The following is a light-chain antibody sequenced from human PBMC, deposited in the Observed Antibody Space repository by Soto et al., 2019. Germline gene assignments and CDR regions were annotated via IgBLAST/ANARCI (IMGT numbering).Light chain of an antibody. CDR2: GNS. V-gene: IGLV1-40*01. CDR3: SSYTSSSTLYV. Sequence: QSVLTQPPSVSGAPGQRVTISCTGSSSNIGAGYDVHWYQQFPGTAPKLLIYGNSNRPSGVPDRFSGSKSGTSASLTISGLQAEDEADYYCSSYTSSSTLYVFGTGTKVTVL. CDR1: SSNIGAGYD. J-gene: IGLJ1*01.